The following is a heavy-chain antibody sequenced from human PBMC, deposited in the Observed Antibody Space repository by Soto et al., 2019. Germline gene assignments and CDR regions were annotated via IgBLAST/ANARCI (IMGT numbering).Heavy chain of an antibody. Sequence: QVHLQESGPGLVKPSQTLSLICTVSGGSVSNGGYFWSWVRQHPGRGLEWIGYIYYNGNTRYNPSXXXXXXXXXXXXXXXXXXXXXXXXXXDTGVYYCARDLGTGDGFDYWGQGSLVTVAS. V-gene: IGHV4-31*01. CDR2: IYYNGNT. CDR1: GGSVSNGGYF. J-gene: IGHJ4*02. CDR3: ARDLGTGDGFDY. D-gene: IGHD3-10*01.